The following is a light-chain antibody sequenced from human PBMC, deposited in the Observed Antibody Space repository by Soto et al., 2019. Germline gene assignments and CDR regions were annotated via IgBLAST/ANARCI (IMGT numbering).Light chain of an antibody. CDR1: QSVSYNC. Sequence: EIVLTQSPGTLSFSPGERATLTCRASQSVSYNCLAWYQQKPGQAPRLLIYGVSSRATGIPDRFSGSGSGTDFTLTISRLEPEDFAVYYCQPYGDSPFTFGPGNKVDLK. J-gene: IGKJ3*01. CDR3: QPYGDSPFT. CDR2: GVS. V-gene: IGKV3-20*01.